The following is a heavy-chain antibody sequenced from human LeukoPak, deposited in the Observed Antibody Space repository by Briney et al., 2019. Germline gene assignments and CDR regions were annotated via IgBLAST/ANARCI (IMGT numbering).Heavy chain of an antibody. CDR2: IYYSGST. V-gene: IGHV4-39*07. J-gene: IGHJ5*02. CDR1: GGSISSSSYY. CDR3: ARFGDCSDGLCFYYLDP. Sequence: SETLSLTCTVSGGSISSSSYYWGWIRQPPGKGLEWIGSIYYSGSTYYNPSLKSRVTISIDTSKNQFSLKLSAVTAADTAVYYCARFGDCSDGLCFYYLDPWGQGTLVTVSS. D-gene: IGHD2-15*01.